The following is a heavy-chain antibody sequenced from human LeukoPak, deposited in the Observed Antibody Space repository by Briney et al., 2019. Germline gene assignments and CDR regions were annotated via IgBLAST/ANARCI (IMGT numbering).Heavy chain of an antibody. CDR2: IDHSGNT. Sequence: SETLSLTCAVSGGSFSNYYLHWIRQPPGTGLEWIGEIDHSGNTKYNPSLKNRLTISVDTSKNQFSLNLSSVTAASVYYCVIFIMGTTTTDYWGQGTLVTVSS. CDR1: GGSFSNYY. CDR3: FIMGTTTTDY. D-gene: IGHD1-26*01. J-gene: IGHJ4*02. V-gene: IGHV4-34*07.